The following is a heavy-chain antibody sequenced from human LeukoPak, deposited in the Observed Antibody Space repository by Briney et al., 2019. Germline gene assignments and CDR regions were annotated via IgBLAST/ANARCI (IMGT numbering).Heavy chain of an antibody. J-gene: IGHJ3*02. CDR3: ARILGYCTSTNCHDAFDI. CDR2: IYHGGRS. V-gene: IGHV4-38-2*01. Sequence: SETLSLTCAVSGYPMNSGYYWGWSRQPPGKGVEGIASIYHGGRSYFNPSLKSRVTISVDTSKNQFSLKMSSVIAADTAVYYCARILGYCTSTNCHDAFDIWGQGTMVTVSS. D-gene: IGHD2-2*01. CDR1: GYPMNSGYY.